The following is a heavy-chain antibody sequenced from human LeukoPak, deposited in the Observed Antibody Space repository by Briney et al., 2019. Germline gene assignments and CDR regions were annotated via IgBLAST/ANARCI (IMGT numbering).Heavy chain of an antibody. CDR2: IKQDGSKK. CDR3: ATPLDYYDRSDSHQGGD. J-gene: IGHJ4*02. D-gene: IGHD3-22*01. Sequence: GGSLRLSCVASGFPFSSYWMTWVRQAPGKGLEWVANIKQDGSKKSYVDSAKGRFTISRDNAKNSLYLQMNSLRAEDTAVYYCATPLDYYDRSDSHQGGDWGQGTLVTVSS. V-gene: IGHV3-7*03. CDR1: GFPFSSYW.